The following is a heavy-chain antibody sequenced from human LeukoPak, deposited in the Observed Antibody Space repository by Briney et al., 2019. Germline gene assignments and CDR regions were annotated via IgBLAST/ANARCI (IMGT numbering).Heavy chain of an antibody. J-gene: IGHJ6*03. D-gene: IGHD2-21*01. Sequence: GGSLRLSCAASAFTFSDHYMSWIRQVPGRGLEWVSYISGTGLTRYYAESVKGRFTISRDNAENSLSLQMNSLRVEDTGTYYCARVKAESPHYYYYMDVWGKGTTVTVSS. CDR2: ISGTGLTR. V-gene: IGHV3-11*04. CDR3: ARVKAESPHYYYYMDV. CDR1: AFTFSDHY.